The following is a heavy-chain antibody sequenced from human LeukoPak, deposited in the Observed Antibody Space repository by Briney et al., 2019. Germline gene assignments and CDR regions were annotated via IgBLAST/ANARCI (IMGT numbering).Heavy chain of an antibody. CDR2: IYYSGST. CDR3: ARLVESDTGTDFDY. D-gene: IGHD3-10*01. Sequence: PSETLSLTCTASGGSISSSSYYWGWIRQPPGKGLEWIGSIYYSGSTYYNPSLKSRVTISVDTSKNQFSLKLSSVTAADTAVYYCARLVESDTGTDFDYWGQGTLVTVSS. J-gene: IGHJ4*02. V-gene: IGHV4-39*01. CDR1: GGSISSSSYY.